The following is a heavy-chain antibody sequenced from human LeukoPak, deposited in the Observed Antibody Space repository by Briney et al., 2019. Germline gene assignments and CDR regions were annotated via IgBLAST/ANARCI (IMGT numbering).Heavy chain of an antibody. D-gene: IGHD6-6*01. CDR3: ARDPHTPYSSLPRFDP. J-gene: IGHJ5*02. V-gene: IGHV4-4*07. Sequence: PSETLSLTCTVSGGSISSYYWSWIRQPAGKGLEWIGRIYTSGSTNYNPSLKSRVTMSVDTSKNQFSLKLSSVTAADTAVYYCARDPHTPYSSLPRFDPWGQGTLVTVSS. CDR1: GGSISSYY. CDR2: IYTSGST.